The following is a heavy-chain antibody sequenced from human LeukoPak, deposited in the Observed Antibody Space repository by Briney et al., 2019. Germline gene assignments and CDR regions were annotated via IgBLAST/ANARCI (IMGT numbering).Heavy chain of an antibody. D-gene: IGHD3-10*01. V-gene: IGHV1-8*01. Sequence: ASVKVSCTASGYTFTSYDINWVRQATGQGLEWMGWMNPNSGNTNYAQKVQGRVTMTTDTSTSTAYMELRSLRSDDTALYYCAREETYGSGSPPDYWGQGTLVTVSS. CDR2: MNPNSGNT. J-gene: IGHJ4*02. CDR1: GYTFTSYD. CDR3: AREETYGSGSPPDY.